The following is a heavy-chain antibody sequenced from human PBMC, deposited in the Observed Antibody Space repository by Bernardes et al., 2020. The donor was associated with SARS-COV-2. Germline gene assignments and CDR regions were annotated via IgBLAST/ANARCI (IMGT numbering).Heavy chain of an antibody. V-gene: IGHV3-74*01. CDR2: INGDGTST. Sequence: GGSLRLSCAVSGFTFSSYWMHWIRQAPGKGLVWVSRINGDGTSTSYADSVKGRFTISRDNAKNSLYLQMNSLRDDDTAVYSCSRSTHSSADYWGQGSLVTVSS. D-gene: IGHD1-1*01. J-gene: IGHJ4*02. CDR3: SRSTHSSADY. CDR1: GFTFSSYW.